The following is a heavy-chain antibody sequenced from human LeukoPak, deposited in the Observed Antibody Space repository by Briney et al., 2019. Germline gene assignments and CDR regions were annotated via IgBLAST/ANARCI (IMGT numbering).Heavy chain of an antibody. Sequence: ASVKVSCKSSGYTFSNFGINWVRQAPGQGLEWMGWISGNNDNPNYGQKFQGRFTVTTDSSTNTAYMELRNLRFDDTAVYYCARDGTSTDDYWGQGTLVTVSS. V-gene: IGHV1-18*01. CDR1: GYTFSNFG. CDR2: ISGNNDNP. J-gene: IGHJ4*02. D-gene: IGHD2-2*01. CDR3: ARDGTSTDDY.